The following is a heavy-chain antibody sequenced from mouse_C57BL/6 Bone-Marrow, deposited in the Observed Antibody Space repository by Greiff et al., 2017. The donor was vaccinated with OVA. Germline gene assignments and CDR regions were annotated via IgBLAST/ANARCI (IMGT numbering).Heavy chain of an antibody. Sequence: EVQLQQSGPELVKPGASVKISCKASGYTFTDYYMNWVKQSHGKSLEWIGDINPNNGGTSYNQKFKGKATLTVDKSSSTAYMELRSLTAEDSAVNYCAIYESYFHWYFDVWGTGTTVTGSS. V-gene: IGHV1-26*01. D-gene: IGHD2-3*01. CDR2: INPNNGGT. J-gene: IGHJ1*03. CDR1: GYTFTDYY. CDR3: AIYESYFHWYFDV.